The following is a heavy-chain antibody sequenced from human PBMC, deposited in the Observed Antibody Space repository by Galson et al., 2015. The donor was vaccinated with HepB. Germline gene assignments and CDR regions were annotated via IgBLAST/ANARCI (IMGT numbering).Heavy chain of an antibody. CDR3: ARCYDFWSGYYGSSDYYSGMDV. J-gene: IGHJ6*02. CDR2: ISSSSSYI. CDR1: GFTFSSYS. D-gene: IGHD3-3*01. V-gene: IGHV3-21*01. Sequence: SLRLSCAASGFTFSSYSMNWVRQAPGKGLEWVSSISSSSSYIYYTDSVKGRFTISRDNAQNSLYLQMNSLRAEDTAVYYCARCYDFWSGYYGSSDYYSGMDVWGQGTTVTVSS.